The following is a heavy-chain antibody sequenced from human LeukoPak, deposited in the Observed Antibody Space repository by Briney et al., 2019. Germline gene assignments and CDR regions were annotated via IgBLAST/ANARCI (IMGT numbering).Heavy chain of an antibody. CDR2: ISGSGGST. D-gene: IGHD3-16*01. CDR1: GFTFSSYA. V-gene: IGHV3-23*01. J-gene: IGHJ4*02. Sequence: GGSLRLSCAASGFTFSSYAMSWVRQAPGKGLEWVSAISGSGGSTYYADSVKGRFTISRDNAKNSLYLQMNSLRAEDTALYYCAALKGPLYGLPGYWGQGTLVTVSS. CDR3: AALKGPLYGLPGY.